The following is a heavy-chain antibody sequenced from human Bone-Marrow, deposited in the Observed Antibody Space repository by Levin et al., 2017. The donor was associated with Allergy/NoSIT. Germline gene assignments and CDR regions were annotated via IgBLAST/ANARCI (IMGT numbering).Heavy chain of an antibody. Sequence: SVKVSCKASGGTFSSYAISWVRQAPGQGLEWMGGIIPIFGTANYAQKFQGRVTITADKSTSTAYMELSSLRSEDTAVYYCARVNGEERDGYPEGGGMDVWGQGTTVTVSS. CDR3: ARVNGEERDGYPEGGGMDV. CDR1: GGTFSSYA. V-gene: IGHV1-69*06. CDR2: IIPIFGTA. D-gene: IGHD5-24*01. J-gene: IGHJ6*02.